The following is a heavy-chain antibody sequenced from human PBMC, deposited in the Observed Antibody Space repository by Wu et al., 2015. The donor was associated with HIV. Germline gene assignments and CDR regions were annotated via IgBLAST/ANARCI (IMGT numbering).Heavy chain of an antibody. V-gene: IGHV1-69*13. J-gene: IGHJ4*02. CDR1: GGTFSSYA. D-gene: IGHD2-21*02. Sequence: QVQLVQSGAEVKKPGSSVKVSCKASGGTFSSYAISWVRQAPGQGLEWMGRIIPIFGTANYAQKFQGRVTITADESTSTAYMELSSLRSEDTAVYYCARDRYCGGDCYVWFDYWGQGTLVTVSS. CDR3: ARDRYCGGDCYVWFDY. CDR2: IIPIFGTA.